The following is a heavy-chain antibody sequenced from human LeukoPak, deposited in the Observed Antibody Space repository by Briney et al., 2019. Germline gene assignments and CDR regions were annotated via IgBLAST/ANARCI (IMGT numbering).Heavy chain of an antibody. CDR1: GFPFSSYW. V-gene: IGHV3-7*04. Sequence: PGGSLRLSCVVSGFPFSSYWMTWVRQAPGKGLEWVANIKQDGSKKSYVDSVKGRFTISRVNAKNSLYLQMNSLRAEDTAIYYCTRVGYIDEGIDYWGQGTLVTVSS. CDR3: TRVGYIDEGIDY. J-gene: IGHJ4*02. D-gene: IGHD5-24*01. CDR2: IKQDGSKK.